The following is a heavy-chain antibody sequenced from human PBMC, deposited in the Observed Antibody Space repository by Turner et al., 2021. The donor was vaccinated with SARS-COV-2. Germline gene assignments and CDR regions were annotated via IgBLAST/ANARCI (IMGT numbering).Heavy chain of an antibody. Sequence: EVHLVESGGGLVQPGCSLRLSCVASGCTFSTYSMNWVRQAPGKGLEWVSYSDSSSSTIYYADSVKGRFTISRDNAKNSLYLQMNSLRADDTAVYYCASPFDYWGQGTLVTVSS. J-gene: IGHJ4*02. V-gene: IGHV3-48*01. CDR1: GCTFSTYS. CDR3: ASPFDY. CDR2: SDSSSSTI.